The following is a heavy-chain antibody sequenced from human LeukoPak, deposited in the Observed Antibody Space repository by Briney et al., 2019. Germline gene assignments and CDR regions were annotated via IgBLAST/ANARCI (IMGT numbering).Heavy chain of an antibody. CDR2: INPNDGET. D-gene: IGHD2-2*01. Sequence: ASVKVSCKASGYTFTDYYMDWVRQAPGQGFEWMGWINPNDGETNYAQKFQGRVTMTRDTSISTAHMEVSRLRSDDTAVYYCARANFLYCSSTTCLFDYWGQGTLVTVSS. CDR3: ARANFLYCSSTTCLFDY. CDR1: GYTFTDYY. V-gene: IGHV1-2*02. J-gene: IGHJ4*02.